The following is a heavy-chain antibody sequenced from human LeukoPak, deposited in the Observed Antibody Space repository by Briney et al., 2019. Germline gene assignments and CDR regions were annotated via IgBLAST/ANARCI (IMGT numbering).Heavy chain of an antibody. D-gene: IGHD6-13*01. CDR3: AREGSSSWYDY. Sequence: PGGSLRLSCVASRFTFSSYNMNWVRQAPGKGLEWVSSISSSSSYIYYADSVKGRFTISRDNAKNSLYLQMNSLRAEDTAVYYCAREGSSSWYDYWGQGTLVTVSS. V-gene: IGHV3-21*01. CDR2: ISSSSSYI. CDR1: RFTFSSYN. J-gene: IGHJ4*02.